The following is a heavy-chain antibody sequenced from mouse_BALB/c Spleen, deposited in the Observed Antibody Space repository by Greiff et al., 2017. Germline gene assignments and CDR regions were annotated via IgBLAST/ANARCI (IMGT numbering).Heavy chain of an antibody. CDR2: ISSGGGST. V-gene: IGHV5-12-1*01. Sequence: EVKLMESGGGLVKPGGSLKLSCAASGFAFSSYDMSWVRQTPEKRLEWVAYISSGGGSTYYPDTVKGRFTISRDNAKNTLYLQMSSLKSEDTAMYYCARHDYRYGWFAYWGQGTLVTVSA. D-gene: IGHD2-14*01. CDR1: GFAFSSYD. CDR3: ARHDYRYGWFAY. J-gene: IGHJ3*01.